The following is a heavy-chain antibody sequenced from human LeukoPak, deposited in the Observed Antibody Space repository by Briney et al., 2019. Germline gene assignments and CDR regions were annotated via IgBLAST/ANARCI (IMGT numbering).Heavy chain of an antibody. J-gene: IGHJ4*02. D-gene: IGHD5-18*01. CDR3: ARSSRIQLWFLFGY. Sequence: ASVKVSCKASGGTFSSYAISWVRQAPGQGLEWMGGIIPIFGTANYAQKFQGRLTITTDESTSTAYMELSSLRSEDTAVYYCARSSRIQLWFLFGYWGQGTLVTVSS. CDR1: GGTFSSYA. V-gene: IGHV1-69*05. CDR2: IIPIFGTA.